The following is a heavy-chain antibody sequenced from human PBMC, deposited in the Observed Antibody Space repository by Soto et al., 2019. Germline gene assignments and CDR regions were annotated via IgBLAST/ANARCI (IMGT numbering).Heavy chain of an antibody. D-gene: IGHD2-15*01. J-gene: IGHJ5*02. Sequence: SETLSLTCTVSGGSISSYYWSWIRQPPGKGLEWIGYIYYSGSTNYNPSLKSRVTISVDTSKNQFSLKLSSVTAADTAVYYCARHYRIPGYCSGGSCYVWFDPWGQGTLVTVSS. V-gene: IGHV4-59*08. CDR3: ARHYRIPGYCSGGSCYVWFDP. CDR2: IYYSGST. CDR1: GGSISSYY.